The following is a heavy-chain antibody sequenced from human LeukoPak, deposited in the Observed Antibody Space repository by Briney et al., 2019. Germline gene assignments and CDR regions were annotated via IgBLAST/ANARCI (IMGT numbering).Heavy chain of an antibody. CDR2: IYHSGST. V-gene: IGHV4-38-2*02. J-gene: IGHJ6*04. Sequence: PSETLSLTCAVSGYSISSGYYWGWIRPPPGKGLEWIGRIYHSGSTYYNPSLKSRVTISVDTSKNQFSLKLSSVTAADTAVYCCARDLTIVVVPAAILRGGYYYGMDVWGKGTTVTVSS. CDR1: GYSISSGYY. D-gene: IGHD2-2*01. CDR3: ARDLTIVVVPAAILRGGYYYGMDV.